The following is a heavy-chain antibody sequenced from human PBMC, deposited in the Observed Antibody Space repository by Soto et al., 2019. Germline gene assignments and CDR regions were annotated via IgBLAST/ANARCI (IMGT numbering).Heavy chain of an antibody. CDR1: GVSITSAAHY. J-gene: IGHJ5*02. V-gene: IGHV4-31*03. CDR3: AREFQSRFDP. Sequence: SETLSLTCSVSGVSITSAAHYWTWIRQRPGKGLEWIGYIYYRGSTYYNASLKSRVTISVDTSKNHFSLKLTSVTAADTAVYYCAREFQSRFDPWGQGTLVT. CDR2: IYYRGST.